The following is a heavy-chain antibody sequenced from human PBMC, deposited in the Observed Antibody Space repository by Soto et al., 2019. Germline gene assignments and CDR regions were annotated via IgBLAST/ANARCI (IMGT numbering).Heavy chain of an antibody. CDR1: GFTFSSYG. CDR3: AKDPYNWNDFYYYYGMDV. V-gene: IGHV3-30*18. Sequence: QVQLEESGGGVVQPGRSLRLSCAASGFTFSSYGMHWVRQAPGKGLEWVAVISYDGSNKYYADSVKGRFTISRDNSKNTLYLQMNSLRAEDTAVYYCAKDPYNWNDFYYYYGMDVWGQGTTVTVSS. J-gene: IGHJ6*02. CDR2: ISYDGSNK. D-gene: IGHD1-20*01.